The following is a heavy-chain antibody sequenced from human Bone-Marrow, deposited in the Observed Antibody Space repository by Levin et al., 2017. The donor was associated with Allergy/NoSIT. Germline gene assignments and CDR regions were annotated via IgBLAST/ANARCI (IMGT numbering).Heavy chain of an antibody. CDR3: TTDNGLELRYFDWLFAFDY. CDR1: GFTFSNAW. J-gene: IGHJ4*02. Sequence: PGESLKISCAASGFTFSNAWMSWVRQAPGKGLEWVGRIKSKTDGGTTDYAAPVKGRFTISRDDSKNTLYLQMNSLKTEDTAVYYCTTDNGLELRYFDWLFAFDYWGQGTLVTVSS. CDR2: IKSKTDGGTT. D-gene: IGHD3-9*01. V-gene: IGHV3-15*01.